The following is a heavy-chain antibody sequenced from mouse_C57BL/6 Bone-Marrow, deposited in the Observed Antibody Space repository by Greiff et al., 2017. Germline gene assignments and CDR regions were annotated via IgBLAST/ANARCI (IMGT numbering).Heavy chain of an antibody. CDR1: GFNIKDYY. Sequence: VQLKESGAELVKPGASVKLSCTASGFNIKDYYMHWVKQRTEQGLEWIGRIDPEDGETKYAPKFQGKATITADTSSNTAYLQLSSLTSEDTAVYYGASSNWDRVFDYWGQGTTLTVSS. D-gene: IGHD4-1*01. V-gene: IGHV14-2*01. J-gene: IGHJ2*01. CDR2: IDPEDGET. CDR3: ASSNWDRVFDY.